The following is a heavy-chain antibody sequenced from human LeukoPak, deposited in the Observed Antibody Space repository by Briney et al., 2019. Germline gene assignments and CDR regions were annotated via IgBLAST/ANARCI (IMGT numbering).Heavy chain of an antibody. J-gene: IGHJ4*02. D-gene: IGHD4-17*01. CDR2: IRYDGSNK. Sequence: GGSLRLSCAASGFTFSSYAMNWVRQAPGKGLEWVAFIRYDGSNKYYADSVKGRFTISRDNSKNTLYLQMNSLRAEDTAVYYCAKEEDGDYYFDYWGQGTLVTVSS. CDR1: GFTFSSYA. CDR3: AKEEDGDYYFDY. V-gene: IGHV3-30*02.